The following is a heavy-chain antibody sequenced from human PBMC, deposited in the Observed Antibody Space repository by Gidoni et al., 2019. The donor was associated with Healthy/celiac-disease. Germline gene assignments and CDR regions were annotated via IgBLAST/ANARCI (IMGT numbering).Heavy chain of an antibody. J-gene: IGHJ6*02. CDR3: AREHCSSTSCYGYYYGMDV. V-gene: IGHV3-21*01. D-gene: IGHD2-2*01. CDR2: ISSSSSYI. Sequence: EVQLVESGGCLVKPGGSLVLSCAPSGFPFSSYSMNWVRQAPGTGLEWVSSISSSSSYIYYADTVKGRFTSSRDNSKNSLYLQMNSLRAEDTAVYYCAREHCSSTSCYGYYYGMDVWGQGTTVTVSS. CDR1: GFPFSSYS.